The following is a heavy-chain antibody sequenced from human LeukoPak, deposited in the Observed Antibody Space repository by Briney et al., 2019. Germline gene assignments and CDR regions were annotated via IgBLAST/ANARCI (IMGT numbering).Heavy chain of an antibody. Sequence: GGSLRLSCAASGFTFSSYAMSWVRQAPGKGLEWVSSISSSSSYIYYADSVKGRFTISRDNSKNTLYLQMNSLGAEDTAVYYCAKGGYNYGIDYWGQGTLVTVSS. CDR2: ISSSSSYI. CDR1: GFTFSSYA. V-gene: IGHV3-23*01. D-gene: IGHD5-18*01. J-gene: IGHJ4*02. CDR3: AKGGYNYGIDY.